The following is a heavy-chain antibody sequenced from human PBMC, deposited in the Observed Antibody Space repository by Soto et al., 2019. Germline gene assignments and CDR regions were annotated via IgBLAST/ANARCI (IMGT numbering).Heavy chain of an antibody. J-gene: IGHJ6*02. CDR1: GGSISSGDYY. V-gene: IGHV4-30-4*01. Sequence: PSETLSLTCTVSGGSISSGDYYWSWIRQPPGKGLEWIGYIYYSGSTYYNPSLKSRVTISVDTSKNQFSLKLSSVTAADTAVYYCARERRIQPNGGHYYYYGMDVWGQGTTVTVSS. CDR3: ARERRIQPNGGHYYYYGMDV. D-gene: IGHD5-18*01. CDR2: IYYSGST.